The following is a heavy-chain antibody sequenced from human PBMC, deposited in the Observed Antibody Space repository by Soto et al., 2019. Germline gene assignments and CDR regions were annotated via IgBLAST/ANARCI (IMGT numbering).Heavy chain of an antibody. CDR3: ARSIVVVTALDY. J-gene: IGHJ4*02. CDR2: INGGNGNT. Sequence: QVQLVQSGAEEKKPGASVKVSCKASGYTFTSYAMHWVRQGPGQKLEWMGWINGGNGNTKYSQKFQGRVTITRDTSASTAYMELSSLRSEDTAVYYCARSIVVVTALDYWGQGTLVTVSS. CDR1: GYTFTSYA. V-gene: IGHV1-3*05. D-gene: IGHD2-21*02.